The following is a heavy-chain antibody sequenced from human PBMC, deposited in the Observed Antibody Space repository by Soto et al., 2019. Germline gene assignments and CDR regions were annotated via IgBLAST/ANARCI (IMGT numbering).Heavy chain of an antibody. V-gene: IGHV4-4*02. D-gene: IGHD6-13*01. CDR2: IYQSGST. CDR3: ARASATIAAAAIFDY. CDR1: ICAISDRPC. J-gene: IGHJ4*02. Sequence: SDTLTLTFTVSICAISDRPCGCWFRQPPGKGLEWIGEIYQSGSTNYNPSLESRVRMSVDKSRNQFSLKLTSVSAADTAVYYCARASATIAAAAIFDYWGQG.